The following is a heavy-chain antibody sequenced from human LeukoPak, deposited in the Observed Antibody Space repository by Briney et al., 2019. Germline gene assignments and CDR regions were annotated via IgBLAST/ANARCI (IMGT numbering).Heavy chain of an antibody. J-gene: IGHJ4*02. Sequence: ASVKVSCKASGYTFTSYAMNWVRQAPGQGLEWMGWINTNTGNPTYAQGFTGRFVFSLDTSVSTAYLQISSLKAEDTAVYYCARDDVDTMVRGVTFDYWGQGTLVTVSS. CDR2: INTNTGNP. D-gene: IGHD3-10*01. CDR1: GYTFTSYA. V-gene: IGHV7-4-1*02. CDR3: ARDDVDTMVRGVTFDY.